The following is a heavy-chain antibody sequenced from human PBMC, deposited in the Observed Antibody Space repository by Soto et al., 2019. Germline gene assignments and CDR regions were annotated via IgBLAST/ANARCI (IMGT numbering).Heavy chain of an antibody. V-gene: IGHV2-5*02. CDR1: GLSLSTRGVG. J-gene: IGHJ5*02. D-gene: IGHD2-2*01. CDR2: IYWDDDK. Sequence: QITLKESGPTLVKPTQTLTVTCTLSGLSLSTRGVGVGWIRQPPGKALGWLALIYWDDDKRYSPSPKSRLTVTKDTSKSQVVLTMTNMDPVDTGTYYCAHTAWDTSRGWFDPWGQGTLVTVSS. CDR3: AHTAWDTSRGWFDP.